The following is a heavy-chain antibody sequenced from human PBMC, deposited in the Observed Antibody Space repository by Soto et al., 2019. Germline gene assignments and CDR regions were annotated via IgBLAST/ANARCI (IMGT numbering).Heavy chain of an antibody. J-gene: IGHJ6*02. D-gene: IGHD3-10*01. CDR1: GFTFTSSA. Sequence: SVKVSCKASGFTFTSSAVQWVRQARGQRLEWIGWIVVGSGNTNYAQKFQERVTITRDMSTSTAYMELSSLRSEDTAVYYCAAWTVRETDYYYYYGMDVWGQGTTVTVSS. CDR3: AAWTVRETDYYYYYGMDV. V-gene: IGHV1-58*01. CDR2: IVVGSGNT.